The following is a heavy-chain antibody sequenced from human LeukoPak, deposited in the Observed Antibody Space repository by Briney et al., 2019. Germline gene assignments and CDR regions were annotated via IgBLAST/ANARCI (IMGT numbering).Heavy chain of an antibody. J-gene: IGHJ4*02. CDR3: ARDLIYGSGSYYDTDYDY. CDR2: ISSGSTI. V-gene: IGHV3-11*01. CDR1: GFTFSDYY. D-gene: IGHD3-10*01. Sequence: KPGGSLRLSCAASGFTFSDYYMSWIRQAPGKGLEWVSYISSGSTIYYADSVKGRFTISRDNAKNSLYLQMNSLRAEDTAVYYCARDLIYGSGSYYDTDYDYWGQGTLVTVSS.